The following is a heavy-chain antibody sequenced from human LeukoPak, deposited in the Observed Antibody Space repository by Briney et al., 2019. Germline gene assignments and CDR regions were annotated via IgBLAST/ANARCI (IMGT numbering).Heavy chain of an antibody. J-gene: IGHJ6*02. CDR2: INPNCGGT. CDR1: GYTFTGYY. D-gene: IGHD4-17*01. V-gene: IGHV1-2*04. CDR3: ARDLIDYGDNYYYGMDV. Sequence: ASVKVSCKASGYTFTGYYMHWVRQAPGQGLEWMGWINPNCGGTNYAQKFQGWVTMTRDTSISTAYMELSRLRSDDTAVYYCARDLIDYGDNYYYGMDVWGQGTTVTVSS.